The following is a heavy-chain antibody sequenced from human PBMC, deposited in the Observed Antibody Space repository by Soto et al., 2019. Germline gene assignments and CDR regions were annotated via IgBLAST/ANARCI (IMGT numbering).Heavy chain of an antibody. J-gene: IGHJ5*01. CDR3: AHRQLGTFLGLITKTAVGYDS. CDR2: VYWDDAK. CDR1: GFSLSTSGAA. D-gene: IGHD1-1*01. Sequence: QFPFKEDGPTLVNPTQTLTLTGTFSGFSLSTSGAAVGWIRQPPGKALEWLALVYWDDAKRYSPSIKNRVPITKYTSTDQVVLTLPNAEPVETATYYCAHRQLGTFLGLITKTAVGYDSWGQGPLVTVPS. V-gene: IGHV2-5*02.